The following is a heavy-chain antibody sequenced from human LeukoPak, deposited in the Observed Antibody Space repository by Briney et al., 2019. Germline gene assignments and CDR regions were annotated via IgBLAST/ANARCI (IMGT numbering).Heavy chain of an antibody. Sequence: SETLSLTCTVSGGSISSGGYYWSWIRQHPGKGLEWIGYIYYSGSTYYNPSLKSRVTISVDTSKNQFSLMLSSVTAADTAVYYCATVDTAMPYYFDYWGQGTLVTVSS. CDR3: ATVDTAMPYYFDY. CDR1: GGSISSGGYY. CDR2: IYYSGST. V-gene: IGHV4-31*03. D-gene: IGHD5-18*01. J-gene: IGHJ4*02.